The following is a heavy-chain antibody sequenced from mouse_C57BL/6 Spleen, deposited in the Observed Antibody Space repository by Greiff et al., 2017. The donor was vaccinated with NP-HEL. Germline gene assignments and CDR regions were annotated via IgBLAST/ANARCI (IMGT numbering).Heavy chain of an antibody. D-gene: IGHD1-1*01. CDR2: IYPRSGNT. J-gene: IGHJ1*03. Sequence: QVQLQQSGAELARPGASVKLSCKASGYTFTSYGISWVKQRTGQGLEWIGEIYPRSGNTYYNEKFKGKATLTADKSSSTAYMELRSLTSEDSAVYFCARWGTTVVDYWYFDVWGTGTTVTVSS. CDR3: ARWGTTVVDYWYFDV. V-gene: IGHV1-81*01. CDR1: GYTFTSYG.